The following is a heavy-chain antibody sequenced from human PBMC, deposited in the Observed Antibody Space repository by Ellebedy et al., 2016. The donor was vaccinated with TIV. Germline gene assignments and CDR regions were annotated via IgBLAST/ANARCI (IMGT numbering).Heavy chain of an antibody. V-gene: IGHV1-2*02. D-gene: IGHD5-12*01. Sequence: ASVKVSXKASGYTFTSYDINWVRQATGQGLEWMGWINPNSGGTNYAQKFQGRVTMTRDTSISTAYMELSRLRSDDTAVYYCAREGIGGYDFDYWGQGTLVTVSS. CDR1: GYTFTSYD. J-gene: IGHJ4*02. CDR3: AREGIGGYDFDY. CDR2: INPNSGGT.